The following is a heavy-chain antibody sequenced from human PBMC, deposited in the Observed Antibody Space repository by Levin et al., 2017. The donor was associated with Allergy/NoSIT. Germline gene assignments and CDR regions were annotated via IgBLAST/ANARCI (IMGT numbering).Heavy chain of an antibody. CDR2: ISYDGSNK. J-gene: IGHJ5*02. D-gene: IGHD3-22*01. V-gene: IGHV3-30-3*01. CDR1: GFTFSSYA. Sequence: GESLKISCAASGFTFSSYAMHWVRQAPGKGLEWVAVISYDGSNKYYADSVKGRFTISRDNSKNTLYLQMNSLRAEDTAVYYCARDVSYYYDSSGYSLDPWGQGTLVTVSS. CDR3: ARDVSYYYDSSGYSLDP.